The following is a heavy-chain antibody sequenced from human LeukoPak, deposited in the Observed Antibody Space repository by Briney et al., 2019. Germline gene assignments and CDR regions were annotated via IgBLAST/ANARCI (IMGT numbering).Heavy chain of an antibody. CDR2: INTNTGNP. J-gene: IGHJ6*02. CDR3: ARGRFVRFLEWLYYYYYYGMDV. Sequence: ASVKVSCKASGYTFTIYAMNWVRQAPGQGLEWMGWINTNTGNPTYAQDFTGRFVFSLDTSVSTAYLQISSLKAEDTAVYYCARGRFVRFLEWLYYYYYYGMDVWGQGTTVTVSS. D-gene: IGHD3-3*01. V-gene: IGHV7-4-1*02. CDR1: GYTFTIYA.